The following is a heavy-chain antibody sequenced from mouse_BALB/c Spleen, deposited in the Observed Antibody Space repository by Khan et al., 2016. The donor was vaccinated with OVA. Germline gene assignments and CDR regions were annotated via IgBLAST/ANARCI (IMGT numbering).Heavy chain of an antibody. CDR2: ICTYYGHA. CDR1: GYTFTAYT. D-gene: IGHD2-14*01. Sequence: VQLQESGAELVRPGVSVKISCKGSGYTFTAYTMHWVQQSHAKSLEWIGVICTYYGHANYNQKFKGKATMTVDKSSSPAYMELARLTPEDSAVYYGARESGEYRCEYWGQGTLVTVSA. V-gene: IGHV1S137*01. J-gene: IGHJ3*01. CDR3: ARESGEYRCEY.